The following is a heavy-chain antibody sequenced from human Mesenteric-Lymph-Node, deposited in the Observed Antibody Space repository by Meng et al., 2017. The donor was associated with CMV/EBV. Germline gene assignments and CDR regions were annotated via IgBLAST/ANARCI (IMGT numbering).Heavy chain of an antibody. CDR3: GRNYRELDDIGGRSLDS. CDR2: INPNSGGT. V-gene: IGHV1-2*02. D-gene: IGHD2-15*01. Sequence: ASVKVSCKASGYRFNAYYVHWVRQVPGQGFEWMGWINPNSGGTKYVQKFQGRVTMTRDTSSNTAFMGTAYMELNNLRSDDTAVYYCGRNYRELDDIGGRSLDSWGQGTLVTVSS. CDR1: GYRFNAYY. J-gene: IGHJ1*01.